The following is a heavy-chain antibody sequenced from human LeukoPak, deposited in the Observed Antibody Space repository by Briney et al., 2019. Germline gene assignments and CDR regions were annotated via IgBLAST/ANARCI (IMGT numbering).Heavy chain of an antibody. V-gene: IGHV4-34*01. CDR1: GGSFSGYY. J-gene: IGHJ4*02. CDR2: INHSGST. D-gene: IGHD4-17*01. CDR3: ARYPTALVYFDY. Sequence: SETLSLTCAVYGGSFSGYYWSWIRQPPGKGLEWIGEINHSGSTNYNPSLKSRVTISVDTSKNQFSLKLSSVTAAETAVYYCARYPTALVYFDYWGQGTLVTVSS.